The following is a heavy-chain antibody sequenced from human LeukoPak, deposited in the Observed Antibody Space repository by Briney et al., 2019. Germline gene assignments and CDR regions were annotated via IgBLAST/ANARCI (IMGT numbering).Heavy chain of an antibody. CDR3: ARDQTTVGLHAFDI. CDR2: IGSAGDT. CDR1: GFTFSIYD. D-gene: IGHD4-23*01. J-gene: IGHJ3*02. Sequence: QPGGSLRLSCAASGFTFSIYDMHWVRHATGKGLEWVSAIGSAGDTYYPGSVKGRFTISRENAKNSLYLQMNSLSAGDTAVYYCARDQTTVGLHAFDIWGQGTMVTVSS. V-gene: IGHV3-13*01.